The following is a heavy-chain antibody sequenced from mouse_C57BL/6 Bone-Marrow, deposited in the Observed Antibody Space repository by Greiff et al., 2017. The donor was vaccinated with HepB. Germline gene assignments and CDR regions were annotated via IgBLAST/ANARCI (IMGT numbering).Heavy chain of an antibody. CDR2: INPYNGGT. J-gene: IGHJ1*03. Sequence: EVKLQQSGPVLVKPGASVKMSCKASGYTFTDYYMNWVKQSHGKSLEWIGVINPYNGGTSYNQKFKGKATLTVDKSSSTAYMELNSLTSEDSAVYYCARSRITTVVKYFDVWGTGTTVTVSS. D-gene: IGHD1-1*01. CDR1: GYTFTDYY. CDR3: ARSRITTVVKYFDV. V-gene: IGHV1-19*01.